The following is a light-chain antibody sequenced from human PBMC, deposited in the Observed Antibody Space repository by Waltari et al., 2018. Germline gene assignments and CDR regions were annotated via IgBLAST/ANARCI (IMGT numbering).Light chain of an antibody. V-gene: IGLV3-19*01. Sequence: SSEVTQEPTVSVALGQTVRITCQGVSLRGYYASWYRQKPGQSPVLLIYAENNRPSGIPGPFCASRYGDTAYLTITGAQAEDEADYHCNSRDSSANILFGGGTKLTVL. CDR3: NSRDSSANIL. J-gene: IGLJ2*01. CDR2: AEN. CDR1: SLRGYY.